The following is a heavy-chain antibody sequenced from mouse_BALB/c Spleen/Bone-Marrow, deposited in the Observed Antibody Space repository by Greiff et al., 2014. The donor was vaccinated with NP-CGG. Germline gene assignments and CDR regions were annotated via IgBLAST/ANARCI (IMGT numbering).Heavy chain of an antibody. Sequence: EVQGVESGGGLVKPGGSLKLSCAASGFAFSSYDMSWVRQTPEKRLEWVAYISHGGGTTYYSDTVKGRFTISRDNATHTLYLQMSSLKSEDTAIYYCTRHGGYYPYYYAMDYWGQGTSVTVSS. J-gene: IGHJ4*01. D-gene: IGHD2-3*01. V-gene: IGHV5-12-1*01. CDR2: ISHGGGTT. CDR3: TRHGGYYPYYYAMDY. CDR1: GFAFSSYD.